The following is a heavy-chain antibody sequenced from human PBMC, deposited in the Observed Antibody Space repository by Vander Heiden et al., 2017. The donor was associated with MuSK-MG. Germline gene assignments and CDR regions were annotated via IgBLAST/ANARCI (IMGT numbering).Heavy chain of an antibody. J-gene: IGHJ4*02. CDR1: GFIFTNSP. CDR3: AKGQYRDYPYFFDY. Sequence: EVQLLESGGGLVRPGGSLSVSCAASGFIFTNSPLTWVRQAPGKGLEWVSSVSGSGDFTYYAYSVRGRFIISRDNSKNTVYLQMNSLRADDTAVYSCAKGQYRDYPYFFDYWGQGILVTVSS. CDR2: VSGSGDFT. D-gene: IGHD4-17*01. V-gene: IGHV3-23*01.